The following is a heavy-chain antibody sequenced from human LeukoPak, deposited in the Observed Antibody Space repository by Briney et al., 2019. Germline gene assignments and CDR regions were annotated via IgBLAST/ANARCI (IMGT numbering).Heavy chain of an antibody. D-gene: IGHD5-12*01. CDR3: ARDGSDAFDI. CDR2: ISSSSSYI. V-gene: IGHV3-21*01. J-gene: IGHJ3*02. CDR1: GFTFSSYS. Sequence: GGSLRLSCAASGFTFSSYSMNWVRQAPGKGPEWVSSISSSSSYIYYADSVKGRFTISRDNAKNSLYLQMNSLRAEDTAVYYCARDGSDAFDIWGQGTMVTVSS.